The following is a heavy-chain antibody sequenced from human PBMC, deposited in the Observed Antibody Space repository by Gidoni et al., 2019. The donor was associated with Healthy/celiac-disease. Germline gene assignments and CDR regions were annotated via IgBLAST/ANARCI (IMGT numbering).Heavy chain of an antibody. CDR1: GGSFSGYY. J-gene: IGHJ3*02. CDR3: ARASEWELLGAFDI. Sequence: QVQLQQWGAGLLKPSETLSLTCAVYGGSFSGYYWSWIRQPPGKGLEWIGEINHSGSTNYNPSLKSRVTISVDTSKNQFSLKLSSVTAADTAVYYCARASEWELLGAFDIWGQGTMVTVSS. D-gene: IGHD1-26*01. V-gene: IGHV4-34*01. CDR2: INHSGST.